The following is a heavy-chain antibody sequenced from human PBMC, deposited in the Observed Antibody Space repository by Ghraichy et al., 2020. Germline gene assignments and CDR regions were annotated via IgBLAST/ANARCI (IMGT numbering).Heavy chain of an antibody. V-gene: IGHV3-33*01. CDR2: IWYDGNNK. CDR3: ARDKGAAATTGMDV. J-gene: IGHJ6*02. D-gene: IGHD2-15*01. CDR1: GFTFSDNG. Sequence: GGSLRLSCEASGFTFSDNGMHWVRHVPGKGLEWVAVIWYDGNNKDYADSVKGRFTISRDNPKNTLFLQMNSLRAEDTAMYYCARDKGAAATTGMDVWGQGTTVTVSS.